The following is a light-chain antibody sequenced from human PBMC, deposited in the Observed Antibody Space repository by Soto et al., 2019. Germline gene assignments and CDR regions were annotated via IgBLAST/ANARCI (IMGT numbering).Light chain of an antibody. CDR1: QNINTW. V-gene: IGKV1-5*03. CDR2: KAS. Sequence: IQMTQSPSTLSASVGDRVTITCRASQNINTWLAWHQQKPGKAPYLLIYKASNLQSGVPSRFSGSASGTEFTLTISSLLPDDIATYYCQQYEAYPRTYGGGNKVEI. J-gene: IGKJ4*01. CDR3: QQYEAYPRT.